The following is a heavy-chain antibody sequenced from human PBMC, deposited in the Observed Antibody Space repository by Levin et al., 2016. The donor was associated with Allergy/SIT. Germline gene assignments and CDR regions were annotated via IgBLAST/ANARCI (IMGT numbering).Heavy chain of an antibody. CDR2: ISPNSGDA. J-gene: IGHJ4*02. Sequence: ASVKVSCKASGYTFTGYNLHWMRQAPGQGLEWMGWISPNSGDATYAQKFQGRVTMTRDTSISTAYMELSSLRSDDTAVYYCARGPLSSPAGRYFDYWGQGTLVTVSS. V-gene: IGHV1-2*02. CDR3: ARGPLSSPAGRYFDY. CDR1: GYTFTGYN. D-gene: IGHD6-6*01.